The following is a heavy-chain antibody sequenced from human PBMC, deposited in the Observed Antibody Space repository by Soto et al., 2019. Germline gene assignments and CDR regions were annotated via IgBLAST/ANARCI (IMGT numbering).Heavy chain of an antibody. Sequence: VQLVESGGGVVQPGRSLRLSCAASGFTFSSYGMHWVRQAPGKGLEWVAVISYDGSNKYYADSVKGRFTISRDNSKNTLYLQMNSLRAEDTAVYYCAKLLIAVAGTDFDYWGQGTLVTVSS. D-gene: IGHD6-19*01. CDR2: ISYDGSNK. V-gene: IGHV3-30*18. CDR1: GFTFSSYG. CDR3: AKLLIAVAGTDFDY. J-gene: IGHJ4*02.